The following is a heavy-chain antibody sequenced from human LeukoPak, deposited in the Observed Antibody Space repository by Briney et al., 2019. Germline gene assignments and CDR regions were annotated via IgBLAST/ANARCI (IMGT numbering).Heavy chain of an antibody. D-gene: IGHD2-21*01. Sequence: PGGSLRLSCVTSGFNFSDSRMTWVRQAPGKGLQWVANVNRDGTEKHFLDSVEGRFTISRDNAKKALYLQMGSLRPQDTAVYFCVRGDWYFESWGQGTLVTVST. CDR3: VRGDWYFES. CDR1: GFNFSDSR. J-gene: IGHJ4*02. V-gene: IGHV3-7*04. CDR2: VNRDGTEK.